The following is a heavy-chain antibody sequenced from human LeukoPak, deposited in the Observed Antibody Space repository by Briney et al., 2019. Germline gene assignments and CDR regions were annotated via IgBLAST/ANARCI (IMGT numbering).Heavy chain of an antibody. V-gene: IGHV4-39*01. J-gene: IGHJ4*02. Sequence: SETLSLTCTVSGGSISSSSYYWGWIRQPPGKGLEWIGSIYYSGSTYYNPSLKSRVTISVDTSKNQFSLKLSSVTAADTAVYYCARSERLMVRGVITFFDYWGQGTLVTVSS. CDR3: ARSERLMVRGVITFFDY. D-gene: IGHD3-10*01. CDR2: IYYSGST. CDR1: GGSISSSSYY.